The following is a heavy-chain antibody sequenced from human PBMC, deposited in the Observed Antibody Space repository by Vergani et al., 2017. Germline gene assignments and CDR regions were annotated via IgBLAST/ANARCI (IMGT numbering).Heavy chain of an antibody. Sequence: QVQLVQSGAEVKKPGASVKVSCKASGYTFTGYYMHWVRQAPGQGLEWMGWINPNSGGTNYAQKFQGRVTMTRDTSISTAYMELSRLRSDDTAVYYCARDRLTMVRGVLLRAAPYNGFDPWGQGTLVTVSS. V-gene: IGHV1-2*02. CDR1: GYTFTGYY. CDR3: ARDRLTMVRGVLLRAAPYNGFDP. J-gene: IGHJ5*02. CDR2: INPNSGGT. D-gene: IGHD3-10*01.